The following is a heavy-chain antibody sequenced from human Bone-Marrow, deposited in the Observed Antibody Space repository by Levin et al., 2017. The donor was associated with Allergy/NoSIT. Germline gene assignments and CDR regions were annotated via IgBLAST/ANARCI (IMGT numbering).Heavy chain of an antibody. CDR2: IIDSGAT. V-gene: IGHV4-34*12. CDR3: AGVRSGYFPYWYFDL. Sequence: SETLSLTCGVSGGSFRGYFWTWTRQAPGKGLEWIGDIIDSGATNSNPTLRSRLTMSVDTAKKQFSLSLTSVTAADTAVYYCAGVRSGYFPYWYFDLWGRGTLVTVSS. CDR1: GGSFRGYF. J-gene: IGHJ2*01. D-gene: IGHD5-18*01.